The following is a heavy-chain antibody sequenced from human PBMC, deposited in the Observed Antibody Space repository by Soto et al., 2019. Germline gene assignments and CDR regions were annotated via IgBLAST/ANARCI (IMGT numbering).Heavy chain of an antibody. CDR3: ARMATSGTLNWFDP. Sequence: ASVKVSCKASGYTFGNNYISWVRQATRQGLEWMGWMNPNSGNTGYAQKFQGRVSMTRNTSITTAYLELSSLRSDDTAIYYCARMATSGTLNWFDPWGQGTLVSVSS. CDR2: MNPNSGNT. V-gene: IGHV1-8*01. CDR1: GYTFGNNY. J-gene: IGHJ5*02.